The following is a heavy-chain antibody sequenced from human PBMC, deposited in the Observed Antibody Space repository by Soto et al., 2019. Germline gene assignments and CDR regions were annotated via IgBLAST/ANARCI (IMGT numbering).Heavy chain of an antibody. Sequence: QVQLQQWGAGLLKPSETLSLTCAVYGGSFSGYYWCWIRQPPGKGLEWIGEINHSGSTNYNPSLKSRVTMSVDTSKHRLSLKLSSVTAADTAVYYCARAAGYSSGWYGIDDAFDIWGQGTTVTVSS. J-gene: IGHJ3*02. D-gene: IGHD6-19*01. CDR1: GGSFSGYY. V-gene: IGHV4-34*01. CDR2: INHSGST. CDR3: ARAAGYSSGWYGIDDAFDI.